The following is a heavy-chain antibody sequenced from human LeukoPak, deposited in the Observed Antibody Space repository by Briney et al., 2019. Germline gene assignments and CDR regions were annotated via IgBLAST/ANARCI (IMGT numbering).Heavy chain of an antibody. CDR1: GGSISSYY. V-gene: IGHV4-4*07. J-gene: IGHJ3*02. D-gene: IGHD3-22*01. Sequence: PSETLSLTCTVSGGSISSYYWSWIRQPAGKGLEWIGRIYTSGSTNYNPSLKSRVTMSVDTSKNQFSLKLSSVTAADTAVYYCARSKRTYYYDSSEGDNAFDIWGQGTMVTVSS. CDR3: ARSKRTYYYDSSEGDNAFDI. CDR2: IYTSGST.